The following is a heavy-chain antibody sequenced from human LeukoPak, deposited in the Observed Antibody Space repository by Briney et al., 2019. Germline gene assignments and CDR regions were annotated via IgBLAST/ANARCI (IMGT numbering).Heavy chain of an antibody. CDR3: ARVTADAFDI. CDR1: GGSISSYY. CDR2: IYGSGST. J-gene: IGHJ3*02. V-gene: IGHV4-59*12. Sequence: SETLSLTCTVSGGSISSYYWSWIRQPPGKGLEWIGHIYGSGSTNYNPSLKSRVTISVDTSKNQFSLKLSSVTAADTAVYYCARVTADAFDIWGQGTMVTVSS.